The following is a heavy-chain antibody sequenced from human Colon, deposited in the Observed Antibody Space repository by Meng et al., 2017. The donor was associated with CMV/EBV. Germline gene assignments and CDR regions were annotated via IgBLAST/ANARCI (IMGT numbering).Heavy chain of an antibody. CDR2: ISGNGGSA. D-gene: IGHD3-3*01. CDR3: VKDHDSWSGAPED. V-gene: IGHV3-23*01. J-gene: IGHJ4*02. CDR1: GFTFSSYA. Sequence: GGSLRLSCAASGFTFSSYAMNWVRQAPGKGLEWVSGISGNGGSAYYADSVKGRFTISRDSSKNIVNLQMNSLRAEDTALYYCVKDHDSWSGAPEDWGQGTLVTVSS.